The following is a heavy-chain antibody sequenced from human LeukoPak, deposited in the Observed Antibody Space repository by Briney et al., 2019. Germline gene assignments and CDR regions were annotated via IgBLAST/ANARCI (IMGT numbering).Heavy chain of an antibody. D-gene: IGHD3-10*01. J-gene: IGHJ4*02. CDR2: IYYSGNT. V-gene: IGHV4-59*08. Sequence: SETLSLTCTVSGGSISGFYWSWSRQPPGKGLEWIGYIYYSGNTNYNPSLRSRVTISVDTSKNHFSLKLSSVTAADTAVYYCARGDGSVIYWGQGTLVTVSS. CDR1: GGSISGFY. CDR3: ARGDGSVIY.